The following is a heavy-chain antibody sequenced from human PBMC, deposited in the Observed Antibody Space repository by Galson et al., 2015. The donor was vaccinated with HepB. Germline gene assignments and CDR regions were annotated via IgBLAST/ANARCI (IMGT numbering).Heavy chain of an antibody. J-gene: IGHJ4*02. CDR1: GFIFDDYA. D-gene: IGHD4-23*01. CDR3: AKDTRSRSGRWRYFDY. Sequence: SLRLSCAASGFIFDDYAMHWVRQAPGKGLEWVAGISWSSDNIGYADSVKGRFIISRDNAKNSLYLQMNSLRAEDTALYYCAKDTRSRSGRWRYFDYWGQGTLVTVSS. CDR2: ISWSSDNI. V-gene: IGHV3-9*01.